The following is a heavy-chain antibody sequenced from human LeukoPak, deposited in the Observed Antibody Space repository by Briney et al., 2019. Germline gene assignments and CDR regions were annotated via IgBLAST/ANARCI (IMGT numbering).Heavy chain of an antibody. D-gene: IGHD2-2*01. CDR1: GYTFTGYY. V-gene: IGHV1-2*02. CDR2: INPNSGGT. CDR3: ARSDIVVVPAAPPTFDY. J-gene: IGHJ4*02. Sequence: ASVKVSCKASGYTFTGYYMHWVRQAPGQGLEWMGWINPNSGGTNYAQKFQGRVTMTRDTSISTAYMELSRLRSDDTAVYYCARSDIVVVPAAPPTFDYWGQGTQVTVSS.